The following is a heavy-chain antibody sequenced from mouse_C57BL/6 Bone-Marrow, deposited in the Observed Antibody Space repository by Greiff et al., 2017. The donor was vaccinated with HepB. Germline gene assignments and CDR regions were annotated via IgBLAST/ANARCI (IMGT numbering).Heavy chain of an antibody. Sequence: QVQLQQPGAELVKPGASVKLSCKASGYTFTSYWMQWVKQRPGQGLEWIGEFDPSDSYTNYNQKFKGKATLTVDTSSSTAYMQLSSLTSEDSAVYYCARYYDYDGYYFDYWGQGTTLTVSS. J-gene: IGHJ2*01. CDR3: ARYYDYDGYYFDY. CDR2: FDPSDSYT. V-gene: IGHV1-50*01. CDR1: GYTFTSYW. D-gene: IGHD2-4*01.